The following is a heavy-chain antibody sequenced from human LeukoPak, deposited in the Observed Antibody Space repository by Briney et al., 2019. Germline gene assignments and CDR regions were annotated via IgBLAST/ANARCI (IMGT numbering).Heavy chain of an antibody. CDR3: ARIRRDGYKNAYYFDY. D-gene: IGHD5-24*01. J-gene: IGHJ4*02. CDR2: IYYSGST. V-gene: IGHV4-59*05. Sequence: PSDTLSLTCTVSGGSIRSFYWSWIRQPPGKGLEWIGSIYYSGSTYYNPSLKSRVTISVDTSKNQFSLKLSSVTAADTAVYYCARIRRDGYKNAYYFDYWGQGTLVTVSS. CDR1: GGSIRSFY.